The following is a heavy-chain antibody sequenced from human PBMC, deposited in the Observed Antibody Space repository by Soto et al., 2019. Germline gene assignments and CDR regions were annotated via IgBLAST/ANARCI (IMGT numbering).Heavy chain of an antibody. CDR2: INPNSGGT. CDR1: GYTFTGYY. V-gene: IGHV1-2*04. CDR3: ARDGLVGATPAFDI. J-gene: IGHJ3*02. Sequence: GASVKVSCKASGYTFTGYYMHWVRQAPGQGLEWMGWINPNSGGTNYAQKFQGWVNMTRDTSISTAYMELSRLRSDDTAVYYCARDGLVGATPAFDIWGQGTMVTVSS. D-gene: IGHD1-26*01.